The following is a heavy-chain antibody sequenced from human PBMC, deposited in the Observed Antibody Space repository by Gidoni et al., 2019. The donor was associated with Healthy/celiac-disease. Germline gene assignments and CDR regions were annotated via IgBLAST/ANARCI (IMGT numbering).Heavy chain of an antibody. CDR2: SSSSSSYI. D-gene: IGHD5-12*01. V-gene: IGHV3-21*01. CDR3: ARDQEMATKRTDY. J-gene: IGHJ4*02. CDR1: GFTFSSYS. Sequence: EVQLVESGGGLVKPGGSLRPSCAASGFTFSSYSMNWVRQAPGKGLEWVSSSSSSSSYIYYADSVKGRFTISRDNAKNSLYLQMNSLRAEDTAVYYCARDQEMATKRTDYWGQGTLVTVSS.